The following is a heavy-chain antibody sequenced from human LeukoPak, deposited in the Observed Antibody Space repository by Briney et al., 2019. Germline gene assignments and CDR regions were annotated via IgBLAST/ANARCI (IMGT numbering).Heavy chain of an antibody. Sequence: PSETLSLTCTVSGGSISSYYWSWIRQPPGKGLEWIGYTFYSGSTNYNPSLKSRVTISVDTSKNQFSLKLSSVTAADTAVYYCARSLSWDDAFDIWGQGTMVTVSS. CDR1: GGSISSYY. J-gene: IGHJ3*02. CDR3: ARSLSWDDAFDI. D-gene: IGHD6-13*01. CDR2: TFYSGST. V-gene: IGHV4-59*01.